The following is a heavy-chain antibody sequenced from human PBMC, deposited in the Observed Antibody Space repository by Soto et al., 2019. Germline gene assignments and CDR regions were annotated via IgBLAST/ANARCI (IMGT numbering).Heavy chain of an antibody. Sequence: SETLSLTCTVSGDSIRTLYYWSWIRQPPGKGLEWIGCIYYSGVTNYNPSLKSRVTISVDTPKNQLSLKLNSVTAADTAVYYCARVAADIASWLDPWGQGTLVTVSS. D-gene: IGHD5-12*01. CDR2: IYYSGVT. CDR3: ARVAADIASWLDP. CDR1: GDSIRTLYY. V-gene: IGHV4-59*01. J-gene: IGHJ5*02.